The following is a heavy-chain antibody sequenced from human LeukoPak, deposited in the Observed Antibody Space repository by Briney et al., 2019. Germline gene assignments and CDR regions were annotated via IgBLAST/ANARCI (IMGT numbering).Heavy chain of an antibody. J-gene: IGHJ3*02. V-gene: IGHV3-21*01. CDR3: ARDGWGSENAFDI. Sequence: GGSLRLSCAASGFTFSSYSMNWVRQAPGKGLEWVSSISSSSSYIYYADSVKGRFTISRDNAKNSLYLQMNSLRAEDTAVYYCARDGWGSENAFDIWGQGTMVTVSS. CDR1: GFTFSSYS. D-gene: IGHD6-19*01. CDR2: ISSSSSYI.